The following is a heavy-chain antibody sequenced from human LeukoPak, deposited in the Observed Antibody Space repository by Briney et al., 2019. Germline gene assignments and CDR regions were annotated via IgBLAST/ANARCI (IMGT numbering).Heavy chain of an antibody. CDR1: GGSISSGGYS. V-gene: IGHV4-30-2*01. CDR3: ARATNRRRYFDY. Sequence: PSQTLSLTCAVSGGSISSGGYSWSWIRQPPGKGLEWIGYIYHSGSTYYNPSLKSRVTISVDRSKNQFSLKLSSVTAADTAVYYCARATNRRRYFDYWGQGTLVTVSS. J-gene: IGHJ4*02. CDR2: IYHSGST.